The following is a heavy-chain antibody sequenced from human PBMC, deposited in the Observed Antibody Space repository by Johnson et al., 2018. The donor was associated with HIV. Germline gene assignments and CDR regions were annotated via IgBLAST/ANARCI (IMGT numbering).Heavy chain of an antibody. J-gene: IGHJ3*02. CDR1: GFTFSSYG. Sequence: VQLVESGGGLVQPGGSLRLSCAASGFTFSSYGMHWVRQAPGKGLEWVAFIRYDGSNKYYADSVKGRFTISRDNSKNTLYLQMNSLRAEDTAVYYCAKVRGVGATAAFDIWGQGTMVTVSS. CDR2: IRYDGSNK. D-gene: IGHD1-26*01. V-gene: IGHV3-30*02. CDR3: AKVRGVGATAAFDI.